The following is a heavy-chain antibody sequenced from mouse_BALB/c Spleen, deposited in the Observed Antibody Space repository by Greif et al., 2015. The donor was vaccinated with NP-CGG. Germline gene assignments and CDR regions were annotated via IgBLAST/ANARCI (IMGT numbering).Heavy chain of an antibody. CDR3: ARCYYGSSLYYFDY. J-gene: IGHJ2*01. CDR1: GFTFSSYT. CDR2: ISSGGGNT. V-gene: IGHV5-9*03. D-gene: IGHD1-1*01. Sequence: EVKLMESGGGLVKPGGSLKLSCAASGFTFSSYTMSWVRQTPEKRLEWVATISSGGGNTYYPDSVKGRFTISRDNAKNNLYLQMISLRSEDTALYYCARCYYGSSLYYFDYWGQGTTLTVSS.